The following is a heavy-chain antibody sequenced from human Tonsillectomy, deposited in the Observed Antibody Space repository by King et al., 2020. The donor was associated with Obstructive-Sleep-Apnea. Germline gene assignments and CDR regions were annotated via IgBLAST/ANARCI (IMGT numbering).Heavy chain of an antibody. D-gene: IGHD3-22*01. CDR2: ISGSGGST. Sequence: VQLVESGGGLVQPGGSLRLSCAASGFTFSSYAMSWVRQAPGKGLEWVSAISGSGGSTYYADSVKGRFTISRDNSKNTLYLQMNSLRAEDTAVYYCAKDLVSEGELLPYYYYGMDVWGQGTSVTVSS. V-gene: IGHV3-23*04. J-gene: IGHJ6*02. CDR1: GFTFSSYA. CDR3: AKDLVSEGELLPYYYYGMDV.